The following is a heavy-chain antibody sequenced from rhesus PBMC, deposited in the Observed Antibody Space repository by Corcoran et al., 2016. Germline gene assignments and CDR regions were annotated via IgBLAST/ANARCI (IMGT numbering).Heavy chain of an antibody. CDR3: ARCDSNRFDY. D-gene: IGHD4-23*01. Sequence: QVQLQESGPGLVKPSETLSLTCAVSGGSFSSYWWSWIRQPPGKGLEWIGEINGNSGSTNYNPSLKSRVTISKDASKNQFSLKLRSVTAADTAVYYCARCDSNRFDYWGQGVLVTVSS. J-gene: IGHJ4*01. CDR2: INGNSGST. CDR1: GGSFSSYW. V-gene: IGHV4-80*01.